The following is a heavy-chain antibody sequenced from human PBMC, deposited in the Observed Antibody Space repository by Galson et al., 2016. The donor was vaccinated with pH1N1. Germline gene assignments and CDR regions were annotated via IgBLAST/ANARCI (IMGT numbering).Heavy chain of an antibody. CDR3: AREIGGRGSY. J-gene: IGHJ4*02. V-gene: IGHV3-7*05. D-gene: IGHD3-3*01. Sequence: SLRLSCAASGFTFSSYWMTWVRQAPGKGLEWVANINQDGSVKYYVDTVKGRFTISRDNAKKSLYLQMNSLRAEDTAGYYCAREIGGRGSYCGQGTLVTVSS. CDR1: GFTFSSYW. CDR2: INQDGSVK.